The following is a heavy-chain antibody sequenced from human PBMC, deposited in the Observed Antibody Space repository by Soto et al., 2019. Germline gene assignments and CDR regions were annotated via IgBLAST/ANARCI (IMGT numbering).Heavy chain of an antibody. CDR3: AIDLGLWFGELLHAFDI. CDR1: GGSISSGGYY. J-gene: IGHJ3*02. Sequence: QVQLQESGPGLVKPSQTLSLTCTVSGGSISSGGYYWSWIRQHPGKGLEWIGYIYYSGSTYYNPSLKSRVTISVDTSKIQFSLKLSSLTAADTAVYYCAIDLGLWFGELLHAFDIWGQGTMVTVSS. D-gene: IGHD3-10*01. CDR2: IYYSGST. V-gene: IGHV4-31*03.